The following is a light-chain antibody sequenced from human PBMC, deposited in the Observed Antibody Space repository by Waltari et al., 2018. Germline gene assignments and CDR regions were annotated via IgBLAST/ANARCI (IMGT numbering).Light chain of an antibody. CDR2: KDK. Sequence: SYELTQPPSVSVSQGQTARITCSGDTLPTQYTYWYQLKAGQAPLLVISKDKERPSGIPGRFSGFSSGTKATLIISGAQAEDEADYYCQSADSSGTSVVFGGGTKL. V-gene: IGLV3-25*03. CDR3: QSADSSGTSVV. CDR1: TLPTQY. J-gene: IGLJ3*02.